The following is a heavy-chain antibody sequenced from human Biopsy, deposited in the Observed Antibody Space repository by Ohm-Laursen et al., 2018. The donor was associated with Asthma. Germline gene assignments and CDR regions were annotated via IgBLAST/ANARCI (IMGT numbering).Heavy chain of an antibody. CDR1: GFSLSSSGAN. D-gene: IGHD1-14*01. CDR2: LDWEEDK. CDR3: TRHNDY. V-gene: IGHV2-70*04. Sequence: TQTLTLTCSFSGFSLSSSGANVNWIRQPPGKALEWLARLDWEEDKFYSTSLRTRLTISKGSSEDQVVLTMTNMGPVDTATYYCTRHNDYWGPGILVTVSS. J-gene: IGHJ4*02.